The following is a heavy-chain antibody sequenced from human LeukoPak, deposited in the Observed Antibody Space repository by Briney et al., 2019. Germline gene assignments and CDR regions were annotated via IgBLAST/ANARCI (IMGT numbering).Heavy chain of an antibody. V-gene: IGHV1-2*02. CDR3: AREVAAAGTGWFDP. J-gene: IGHJ5*02. D-gene: IGHD6-13*01. CDR2: INPNSGGT. Sequence: ASVKVSCKASGYTFTGYYMHWVRQAPGQGLEWMGWINPNSGGTNYAQKFQGRVTMTRDTPISTAYMELSRLRSDDTAVYYCAREVAAAGTGWFDPWGQGTLVTVSS. CDR1: GYTFTGYY.